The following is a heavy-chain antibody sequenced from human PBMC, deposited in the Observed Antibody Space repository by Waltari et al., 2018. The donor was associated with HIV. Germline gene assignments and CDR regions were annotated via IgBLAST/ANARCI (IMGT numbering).Heavy chain of an antibody. J-gene: IGHJ4*02. CDR1: GCPFRSYG. D-gene: IGHD6-19*01. V-gene: IGHV3-30*18. Sequence: QVQLVESGGGAVKPGRCLSLSCAASGCPFRSYGMHWVRQAPGKGLEWVAVISYYGDNKYYADSVKGRFTISRDNSKNTLYLQMNSLRVEDTAVYYCAKGASGWSPGYWGQGTLVTVSS. CDR2: ISYYGDNK. CDR3: AKGASGWSPGY.